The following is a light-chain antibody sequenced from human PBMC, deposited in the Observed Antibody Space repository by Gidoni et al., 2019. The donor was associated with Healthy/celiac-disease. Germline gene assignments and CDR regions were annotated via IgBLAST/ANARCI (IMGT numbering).Light chain of an antibody. J-gene: IGLJ2*01. Sequence: QSALTQPRSVSGSPGQSVTISCTGTSSDVGGYNYVSWYQQHPGKAPKLMIYDFSKRPSGVPDRFSCSKSGNTASLTISGLQAEDEADYYCCSYVGSYTVVFGGGTKLTVL. CDR2: DFS. CDR3: CSYVGSYTVV. CDR1: SSDVGGYNY. V-gene: IGLV2-11*01.